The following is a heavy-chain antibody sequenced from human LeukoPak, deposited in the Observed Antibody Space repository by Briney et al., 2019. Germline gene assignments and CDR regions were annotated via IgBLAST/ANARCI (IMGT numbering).Heavy chain of an antibody. Sequence: GGSLRLSCAASGFTFSSYTMHWVRQAPGKGLEWVSSISTESRHIYNADSVKGRFTISRDNTKNSLYLQMSSLRAEDTAVYYCARDRLGTATPSDYWGQGTLVTVSS. CDR2: ISTESRHI. CDR3: ARDRLGTATPSDY. V-gene: IGHV3-21*01. CDR1: GFTFSSYT. J-gene: IGHJ4*02. D-gene: IGHD5-18*01.